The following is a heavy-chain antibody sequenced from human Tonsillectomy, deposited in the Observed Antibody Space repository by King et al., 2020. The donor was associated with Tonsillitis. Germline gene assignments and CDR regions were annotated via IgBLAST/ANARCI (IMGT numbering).Heavy chain of an antibody. Sequence: VQLVESGGGLVQPGGSLRLSCAASGLTFSSYGMSWVRQAPGKGLEWVSAISGSGGKTYYADSVKGRFTISRDNSKNTLYLQMNILRADDTAVYYCAKGNMDCSGGSCQRSSYYYAMDVWGQGTTVTVSS. D-gene: IGHD2-15*01. CDR1: GLTFSSYG. CDR3: AKGNMDCSGGSCQRSSYYYAMDV. V-gene: IGHV3-23*04. J-gene: IGHJ6*02. CDR2: ISGSGGKT.